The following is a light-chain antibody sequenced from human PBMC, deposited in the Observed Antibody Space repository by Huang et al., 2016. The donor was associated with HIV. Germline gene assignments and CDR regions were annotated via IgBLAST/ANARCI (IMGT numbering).Light chain of an antibody. CDR2: ATS. Sequence: DIQMTQSPSSLSASVGDRVTITCRASQGIGNSLAWYQQKPEKAPRLLLYATSRLESGVPSRFSGSGCGTHYTLTISTLQPEDIASYYCQQYHGIPWTFGQGTKVEIK. V-gene: IGKV1-NL1*01. CDR3: QQYHGIPWT. J-gene: IGKJ1*01. CDR1: QGIGNS.